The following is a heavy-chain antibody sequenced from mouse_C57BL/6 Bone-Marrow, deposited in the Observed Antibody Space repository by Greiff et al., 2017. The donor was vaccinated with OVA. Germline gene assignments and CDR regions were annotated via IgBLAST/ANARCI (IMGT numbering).Heavy chain of an antibody. Sequence: QVQLQEPGAELVKPGASVTVSCKASGYTFTSYWMHWVKQTPGQGLEWIGRIHPSDSDTNYNQKFKGKATLTADKSSSTAYMQLSSLTSEYSAVYYCAIFIGYYFADWGQGTLVTVSA. V-gene: IGHV1-74*01. CDR3: AIFIGYYFAD. D-gene: IGHD2-3*01. CDR2: IHPSDSDT. CDR1: GYTFTSYW. J-gene: IGHJ3*01.